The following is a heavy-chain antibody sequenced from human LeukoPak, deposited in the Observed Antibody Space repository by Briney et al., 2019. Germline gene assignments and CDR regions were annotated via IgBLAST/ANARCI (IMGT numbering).Heavy chain of an antibody. J-gene: IGHJ4*02. V-gene: IGHV3-21*06. Sequence: GGSLRLSCAASGFTFSSYSMNWVRQAPGKGLEWVSSIISSSSYIYYADSVKGRYTISIDNAKNSLYLQMNSLRAEDTAVYYCAIRGSPMVRNYWGQGTLVTVPS. CDR3: AIRGSPMVRNY. CDR1: GFTFSSYS. D-gene: IGHD3-10*01. CDR2: IISSSSYI.